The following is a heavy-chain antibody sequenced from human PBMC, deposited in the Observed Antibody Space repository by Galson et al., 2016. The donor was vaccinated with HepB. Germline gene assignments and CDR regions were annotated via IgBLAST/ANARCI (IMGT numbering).Heavy chain of an antibody. V-gene: IGHV3-33*01. CDR3: ARARYSSSWFGDFDY. Sequence: SLRLSCAASGFSFSLYGMHWVRQAPGKGLEWVALIWYDGETKYSADSVKGRFTISRDNSDKTLYLHMNSLRAEDTAVYYCARARYSSSWFGDFDYWGQGTLVIVSS. CDR1: GFSFSLYG. D-gene: IGHD6-19*01. J-gene: IGHJ4*02. CDR2: IWYDGETK.